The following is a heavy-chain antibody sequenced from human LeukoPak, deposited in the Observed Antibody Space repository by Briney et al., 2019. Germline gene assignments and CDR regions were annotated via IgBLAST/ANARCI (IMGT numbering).Heavy chain of an antibody. D-gene: IGHD2-2*01. J-gene: IGHJ3*02. CDR1: GCTFSNYT. V-gene: IGHV1-69*04. CDR3: ARDRGDIVVVPAASGAFDI. Sequence: WASVKVSCKASGCTFSNYTISWVRQAPGQGLEWMGRISPILGIANYAQKFQGRVTITADKSTSTAYMELSSLRSEDTAVYYCARDRGDIVVVPAASGAFDIWGQGTMVTVSS. CDR2: ISPILGIA.